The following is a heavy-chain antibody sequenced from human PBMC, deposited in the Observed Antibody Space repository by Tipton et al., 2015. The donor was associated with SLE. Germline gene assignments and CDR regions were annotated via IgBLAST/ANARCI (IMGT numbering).Heavy chain of an antibody. CDR1: GYTFTGYY. J-gene: IGHJ4*02. D-gene: IGHD3-22*01. V-gene: IGHV1-18*04. Sequence: QLVQSGAEVKKTGASVKVSCKASGYTFTGYYMHWVRQAPGQGLEWMGWISAYNGNTNYAQKLQGRVTMTTDTSTSTAYMELRSLRSDDTAVYYCARPASYYYDSRNRGPFDYWGQGTLVTVSS. CDR3: ARPASYYYDSRNRGPFDY. CDR2: ISAYNGNT.